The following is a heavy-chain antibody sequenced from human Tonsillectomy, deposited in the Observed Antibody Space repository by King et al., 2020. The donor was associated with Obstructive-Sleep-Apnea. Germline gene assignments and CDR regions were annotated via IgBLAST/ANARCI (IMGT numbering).Heavy chain of an antibody. CDR3: ARDPIVGPTDSLMFDY. V-gene: IGHV3-21*01. CDR2: VSSDITNI. D-gene: IGHD1-26*01. CDR1: GFTFSTYN. J-gene: IGHJ4*02. Sequence: VQLVESGGGLVKPGGSLRLSCAASGFTFSTYNMNWVRQAPGKGLEWVSSVSSDITNIYYAASVKGRFTISRDNAKNSLYLQMNSLRPEDTAVYYCARDPIVGPTDSLMFDYWGQGTLVTVSS.